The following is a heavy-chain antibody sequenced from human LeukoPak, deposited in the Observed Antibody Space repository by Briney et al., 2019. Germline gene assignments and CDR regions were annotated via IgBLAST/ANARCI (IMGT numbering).Heavy chain of an antibody. CDR1: GFTFSSYA. CDR3: ASDKVFSLDY. J-gene: IGHJ4*02. V-gene: IGHV3-30-3*01. CDR2: ISYDGSNK. D-gene: IGHD1-14*01. Sequence: PGGSLRLSCAASGFTFSSYAMHWVRQAPGKGLEWVAVISYDGSNKYYADSVKGRFTISRDNSKNTLYLQMNSLRAEDTAVYYCASDKVFSLDYWGQGTLVTVSS.